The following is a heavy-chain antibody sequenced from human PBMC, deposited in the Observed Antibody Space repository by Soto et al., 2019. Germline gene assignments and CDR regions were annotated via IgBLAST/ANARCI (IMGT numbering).Heavy chain of an antibody. CDR1: GGSISSGGYY. CDR2: IYYSGST. V-gene: IGHV4-61*08. Sequence: SETLSLTCAVSGGSISSGGYYWSWIRQPPGKGLEWIGYIYYSGSTIYNPSLKSRVTISVDTSKNQFSLKLSSVTAADTAVYYCARYGSGSSVWFDPWGQGTLVTVSS. J-gene: IGHJ5*02. CDR3: ARYGSGSSVWFDP. D-gene: IGHD3-10*01.